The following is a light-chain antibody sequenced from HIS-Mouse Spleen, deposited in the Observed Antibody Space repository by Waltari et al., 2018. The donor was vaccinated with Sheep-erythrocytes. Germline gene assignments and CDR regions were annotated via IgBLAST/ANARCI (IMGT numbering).Light chain of an antibody. J-gene: IGLJ1*01. CDR2: DVS. V-gene: IGLV2-11*01. CDR1: SSDVGCYNY. CDR3: CSYAGSYNHV. Sequence: QSALTQPRSVSGSPGQSVTISCTGTSSDVGCYNYASWYQQHPGKAPKPMIYDVSKRPSGVPDGVSGSKSGSTAYMTISGLQAEDEADYYCCSYAGSYNHVCATGTKVTVL.